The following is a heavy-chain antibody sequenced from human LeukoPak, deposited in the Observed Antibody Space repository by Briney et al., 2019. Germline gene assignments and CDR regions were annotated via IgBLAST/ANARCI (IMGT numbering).Heavy chain of an antibody. Sequence: GGSLRLSCAASGFTFSSYAMSWVRQAPGKGLEWVSAISGSGGSTYYADSVKGRFTISRDNSKNTLYLQMNSLRAEDTAVYYCAKSGGYSGGWYSDYWGQGTLVTVSS. CDR1: GFTFSSYA. CDR2: ISGSGGST. J-gene: IGHJ4*02. D-gene: IGHD6-19*01. V-gene: IGHV3-23*01. CDR3: AKSGGYSGGWYSDY.